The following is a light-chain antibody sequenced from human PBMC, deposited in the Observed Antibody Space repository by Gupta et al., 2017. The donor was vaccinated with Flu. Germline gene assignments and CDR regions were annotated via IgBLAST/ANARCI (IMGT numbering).Light chain of an antibody. J-gene: IGLJ2*01. V-gene: IGLV2-8*01. CDR1: SSDVGGYNY. CDR2: EVI. Sequence: SSDVGGYNYVSWYHQHPGKAPKLMIFEVIRRPSGVPDRFSGSKSGNTASLTVSGLQAEDEADYYCSSYAGSNILVFGGGTKLTVL. CDR3: SSYAGSNILV.